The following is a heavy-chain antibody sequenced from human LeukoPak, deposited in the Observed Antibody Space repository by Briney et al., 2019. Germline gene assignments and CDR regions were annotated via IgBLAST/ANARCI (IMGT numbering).Heavy chain of an antibody. V-gene: IGHV1-8*01. CDR3: ARAQGLAAGGPDFDY. CDR2: MNPNSGNT. CDR1: GYTFTSFD. Sequence: GASVKVSCKASGYTFTSFDINWVRQATGQGLEWMGWMNPNSGNTGYAQKFQDRVTMTRNTSTSTAYMELSSLRSEDTAVYYCARAQGLAAGGPDFDYWGQGILVTVSS. D-gene: IGHD6-13*01. J-gene: IGHJ4*02.